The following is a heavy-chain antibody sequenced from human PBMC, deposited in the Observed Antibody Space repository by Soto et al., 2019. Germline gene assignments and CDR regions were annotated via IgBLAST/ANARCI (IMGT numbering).Heavy chain of an antibody. CDR2: IYYSGST. V-gene: IGHV4-59*01. D-gene: IGHD6-19*01. CDR1: GGSISSYY. CDR3: ARDLLGSGWWRVGAFDI. Sequence: SETLSLTCTVSGGSISSYYWSWIRQPPGKGLEWIGYIYYSGSTNYNPSLKSRVTISVDTSKNQLSLKLSSVTAADTAVYYCARDLLGSGWWRVGAFDIWGQGTMVTVS. J-gene: IGHJ3*02.